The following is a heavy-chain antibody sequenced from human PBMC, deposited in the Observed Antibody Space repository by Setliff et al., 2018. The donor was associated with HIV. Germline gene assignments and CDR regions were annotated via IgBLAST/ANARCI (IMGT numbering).Heavy chain of an antibody. CDR1: GGTFSNYG. V-gene: IGHV1-69*05. CDR2: IIPISGTA. CDR3: ARDFGGYCSSMSCPGLFDP. Sequence: SVKVSCKASGGTFSNYGMSWVRQAPGQGLEWMGGIIPISGTANYAQKFQGRVTITTDESTSTDYMVLSGLRSEDTAVYYCARDFGGYCSSMSCPGLFDPWCQGTLVTVSS. D-gene: IGHD2-2*01. J-gene: IGHJ5*02.